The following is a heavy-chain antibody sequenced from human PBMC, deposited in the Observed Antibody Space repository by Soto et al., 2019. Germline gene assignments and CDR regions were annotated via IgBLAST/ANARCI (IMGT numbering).Heavy chain of an antibody. Sequence: EVQLVECGGGLAQSGGSLRHSCAASGFMFNDYEMNWVRQAPGKGLEWVSYISEGGTTTHYTDSVKGRFTISRDNAKESLYLQMNSLTPEDTATYFCVRDARGGGLLLWDCWGQGVVVSVSS. CDR2: ISEGGTTT. V-gene: IGHV3-48*03. CDR3: VRDARGGGLLLWDC. D-gene: IGHD3-16*01. CDR1: GFMFNDYE. J-gene: IGHJ4*02.